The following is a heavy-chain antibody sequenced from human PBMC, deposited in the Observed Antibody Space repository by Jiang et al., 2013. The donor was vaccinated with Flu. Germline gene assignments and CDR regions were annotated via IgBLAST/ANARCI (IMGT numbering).Heavy chain of an antibody. CDR2: IYWNDDK. D-gene: IGHD6-13*01. J-gene: IGHJ4*02. Sequence: KPTQTLTLTCTFSGFSLSTSGVHVGWIRQPPGKALEWLALIYWNDDKRYSPSLKSRLTITEDTSKNQVVLTMTNMDPVDTATYYCTHGSLAAADNEIFDYWGQGTLVTVSS. CDR1: GFSLSTSGVH. V-gene: IGHV2-5*01. CDR3: THGSLAAADNEIFDY.